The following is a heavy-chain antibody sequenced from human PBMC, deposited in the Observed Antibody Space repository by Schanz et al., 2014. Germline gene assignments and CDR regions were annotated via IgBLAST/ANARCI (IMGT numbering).Heavy chain of an antibody. J-gene: IGHJ2*01. CDR1: GFTFSTFA. CDR2: ISNNGDST. D-gene: IGHD5-18*01. CDR3: GRAGTGMAGWYFEL. Sequence: VQLVESGGGVVQPGRSLRLSCAASGFTFSTFAMHWVRQAPGKGLEYISAISNNGDSTYYADSVKDRFTISRDNSKNTLFLQMSSLRVDDMAVYYCGRAGTGMAGWYFELWGRGTLVTVSS. V-gene: IGHV3-64D*06.